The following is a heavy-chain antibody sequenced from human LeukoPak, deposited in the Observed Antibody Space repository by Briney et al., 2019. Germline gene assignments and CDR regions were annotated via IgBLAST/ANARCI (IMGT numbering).Heavy chain of an antibody. CDR3: ARDYDYGDGLFDC. CDR1: GFTFSSYS. J-gene: IGHJ4*02. CDR2: ISSSSSYI. D-gene: IGHD4-17*01. Sequence: PGGSLRLSCAASGFTFSSYSMNWVRQAPGKGLEWVSSISSSSSYIYYADSVKGRFTISRDNAKNSLYLQMNSLRAEDTAVYYCARDYDYGDGLFDCWGQGTLVTVSS. V-gene: IGHV3-21*01.